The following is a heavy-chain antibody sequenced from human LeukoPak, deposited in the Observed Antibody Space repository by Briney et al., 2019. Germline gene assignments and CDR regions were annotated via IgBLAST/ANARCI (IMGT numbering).Heavy chain of an antibody. CDR1: GGTFSSDA. CDR3: VRDPMTTNYFDY. CDR2: IIPIFGTA. D-gene: IGHD4-17*01. J-gene: IGHJ4*02. Sequence: SVKVSCKASGGTFSSDAINWVRQAPGQRLEWMGRIIPIFGTANYAQKFQGSVTITTDESTSTAYMELSSLRSEDTAVYYCVRDPMTTNYFDYWGQGTLVTVSS. V-gene: IGHV1-69*05.